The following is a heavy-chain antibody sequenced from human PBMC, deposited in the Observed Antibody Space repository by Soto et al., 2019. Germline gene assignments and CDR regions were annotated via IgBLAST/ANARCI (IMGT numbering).Heavy chain of an antibody. J-gene: IGHJ4*02. CDR3: ARVSGSSSWYIDY. CDR2: ISSISTYI. V-gene: IGHV3-21*01. CDR1: GFTFGGYT. D-gene: IGHD6-13*01. Sequence: GGSLRLSCAASGFTFGGYTMTWVRRAPGKGLQWVSSISSISTYIYYADSVRGRYTISRDNAKNSVHVQMDGLRAEDSAVYYCARVSGSSSWYIDYWGQGTLVTVSA.